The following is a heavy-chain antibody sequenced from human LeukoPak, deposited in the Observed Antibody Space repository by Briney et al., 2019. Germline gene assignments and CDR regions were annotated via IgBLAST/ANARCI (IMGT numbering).Heavy chain of an antibody. V-gene: IGHV3-30-3*01. D-gene: IGHD1-26*01. J-gene: IGHJ6*02. CDR1: GFTFSSYA. CDR2: TSYDGSNK. Sequence: GGSLRLSCAASGFTFSSYAMHWVRQAPGKGLEWVSVTSYDGSNKYYADSVKGRFTISRDNSKNTLYLQMNSLRAEDTAVYYCAKVGWGDGYYHFYGMDVWGQGTTVTVSS. CDR3: AKVGWGDGYYHFYGMDV.